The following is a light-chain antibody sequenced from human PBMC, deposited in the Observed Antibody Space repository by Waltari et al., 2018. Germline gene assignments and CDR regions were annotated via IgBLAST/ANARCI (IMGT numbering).Light chain of an antibody. CDR2: WAS. Sequence: IVMTQSPASLAVSLGVLSSINCKSSQSVLYSSHNKHYLAWYQQKPGQPPKLLIYWASTRESGIPDRFSGSGSGTDFTLTISSLQAEDVAVYYCQQYYSTPLTFGGGTKVEIK. CDR3: QQYYSTPLT. V-gene: IGKV4-1*01. CDR1: QSVLYSSHNKHY. J-gene: IGKJ4*01.